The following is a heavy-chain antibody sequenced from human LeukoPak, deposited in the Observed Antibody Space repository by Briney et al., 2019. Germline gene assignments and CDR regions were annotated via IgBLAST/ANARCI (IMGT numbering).Heavy chain of an antibody. V-gene: IGHV3-64D*09. CDR2: ISSNGGST. CDR3: VSSSWQNWFDP. CDR1: GFTFSSYA. J-gene: IGHJ5*02. Sequence: QPGGSLRLSCLASGFTFSSYAMHWVRQAPGKGLEYVSAISSNGGSTYYADSVKGRFTISRDNSKNTLYLQMSSLRAEDTAVYYCVSSSWQNWFDPWGQGTLVTVSS. D-gene: IGHD6-13*01.